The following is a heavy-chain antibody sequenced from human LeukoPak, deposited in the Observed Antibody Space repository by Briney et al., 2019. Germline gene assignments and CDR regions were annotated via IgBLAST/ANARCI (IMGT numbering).Heavy chain of an antibody. D-gene: IGHD6-13*01. CDR3: AKDYLKHCSSWYDY. J-gene: IGHJ4*02. Sequence: PGGSLRLSCAASGFTFDDYAMHWVRQAPGKGLEWVSGISWNSGSIGYADSVKGRFTISRDNAKNSLYLQMNSLRAEDTALYYCAKDYLKHCSSWYDYWGQGTLVTVSS. CDR2: ISWNSGSI. V-gene: IGHV3-9*01. CDR1: GFTFDDYA.